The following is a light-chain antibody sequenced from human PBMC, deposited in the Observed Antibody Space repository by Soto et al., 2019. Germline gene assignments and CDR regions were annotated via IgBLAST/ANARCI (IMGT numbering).Light chain of an antibody. V-gene: IGLV2-8*01. CDR3: NAQADNGKHV. J-gene: IGLJ1*01. CDR1: SNDVGHSSF. CDR2: EVF. Sequence: QSALTQPPSASGAPGQSVTISCTGNSNDVGHSSFISWYQQHPGKAPKLIIYEVFKRPSGVPDRFSGSKSGNTASLSVSGLQDEDEADYFCNAQADNGKHVFGTGTKVTVL.